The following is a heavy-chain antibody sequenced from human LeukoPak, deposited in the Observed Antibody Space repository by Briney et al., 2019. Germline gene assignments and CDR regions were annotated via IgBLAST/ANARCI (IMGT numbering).Heavy chain of an antibody. D-gene: IGHD6-6*01. CDR1: GGSISSGSYY. Sequence: SETLSLTCTVSGGSISSGSYYWGWIRQPPGKGLEWIGSIYYSGSTYYNPSLKSRVTISVDTSKNQFSLKLSSVTAADTAVYYCARVGIAARGYYYYMDVWGKGTTVTVSS. V-gene: IGHV4-39*07. CDR3: ARVGIAARGYYYYMDV. J-gene: IGHJ6*03. CDR2: IYYSGST.